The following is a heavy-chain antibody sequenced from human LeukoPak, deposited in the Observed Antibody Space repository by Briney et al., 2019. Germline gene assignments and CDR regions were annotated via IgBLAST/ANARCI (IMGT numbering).Heavy chain of an antibody. CDR2: IYYSGST. J-gene: IGHJ4*02. D-gene: IGHD1-26*01. CDR1: GGSISSYY. Sequence: SETLSLTCTVPGGSISSYYWSWIRQPPGKGLEWIGYIYYSGSTNYNPSLKSRVTISVDTSKNQFSLKLSSVTAADTAVYYCARSGVGATSFDYWGQGTLVTVSS. V-gene: IGHV4-59*01. CDR3: ARSGVGATSFDY.